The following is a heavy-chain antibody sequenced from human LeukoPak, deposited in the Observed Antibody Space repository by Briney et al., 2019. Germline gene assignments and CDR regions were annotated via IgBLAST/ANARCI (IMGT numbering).Heavy chain of an antibody. Sequence: SETLSLTCTVSGASISSYYWSWIRQPPGKGLEWIGYIYYSGSTYYNPSLKSRVTISVDTSKNQFSLKLSSVTAADTAVYYCAREESSSGWPYNWFDPWGQGTLVTVSS. V-gene: IGHV4-59*12. CDR3: AREESSSGWPYNWFDP. CDR1: GASISSYY. J-gene: IGHJ5*02. CDR2: IYYSGST. D-gene: IGHD6-19*01.